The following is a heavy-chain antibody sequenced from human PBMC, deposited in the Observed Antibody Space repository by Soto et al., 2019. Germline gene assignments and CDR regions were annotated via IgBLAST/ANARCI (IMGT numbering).Heavy chain of an antibody. V-gene: IGHV3-53*01. D-gene: IGHD3-10*01. CDR1: GFTVSSNY. CDR2: IYSGGST. J-gene: IGHJ6*02. CDR3: ARVGLSGLGYYYYGMDV. Sequence: VGSLRLSCAASGFTVSSNYMSWVRQAPGKGLEWVSVIYSGGSTYYADSVKGRFTISRDNSKNTLYLQMNSLRAEDTAVYYCARVGLSGLGYYYYGMDVWGQGTTVTVSS.